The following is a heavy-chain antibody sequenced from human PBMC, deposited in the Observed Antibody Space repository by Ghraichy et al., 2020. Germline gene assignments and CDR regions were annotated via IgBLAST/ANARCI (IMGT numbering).Heavy chain of an antibody. J-gene: IGHJ6*03. Sequence: GESLNISCAASGFDFSYYGMHWVRQAPGKGLEWVAFVYSDGRNQYYSDSVKGRFTISRDNAKSTLFLQMSSLRPEDTAVYYCAKDPGDRNHGYYMDVWGKGTAVSVSS. CDR2: VYSDGRNQ. V-gene: IGHV3-30*02. CDR1: GFDFSYYG. CDR3: AKDPGDRNHGYYMDV. D-gene: IGHD1-14*01.